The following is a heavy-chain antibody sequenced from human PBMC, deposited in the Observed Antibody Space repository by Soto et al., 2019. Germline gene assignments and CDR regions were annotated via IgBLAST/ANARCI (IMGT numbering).Heavy chain of an antibody. CDR1: GYTFTXYG. CDR2: INGYTGNT. Sequence: QVQLVQSGAEVKKPGASVXVSXKASGYTFTXYGLSWVRQAPGQGLEWMGWINGYTGNTNYAQKFQGRVTMTTDTSTNTAYLDLWTLISDDTAVYYCARSWVTGKGGIDVWGQGTTVTVSS. J-gene: IGHJ6*02. CDR3: ARSWVTGKGGIDV. V-gene: IGHV1-18*01. D-gene: IGHD3-16*01.